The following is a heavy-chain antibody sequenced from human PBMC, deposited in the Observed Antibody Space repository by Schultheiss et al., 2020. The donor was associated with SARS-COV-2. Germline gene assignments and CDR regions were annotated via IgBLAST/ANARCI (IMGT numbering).Heavy chain of an antibody. CDR2: IYYSGST. V-gene: IGHV4-59*01. J-gene: IGHJ5*02. CDR1: GGSFRNYY. D-gene: IGHD6-19*01. CDR3: ARDRGGWRYNWFDP. Sequence: SETLSLTCAVYGGSFRNYYWNWIRQSPGKGLEWIGYIYYSGSTNYNPSLKSRVTISVDTSKNQFSLKLSSVTAADTAVYYCARDRGGWRYNWFDPWGQGTLVTVSS.